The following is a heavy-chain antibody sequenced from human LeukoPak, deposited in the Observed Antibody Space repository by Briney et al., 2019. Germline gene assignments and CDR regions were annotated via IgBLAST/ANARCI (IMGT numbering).Heavy chain of an antibody. CDR3: ASSVRSEYSYVYGMDV. CDR2: MSPNSGNT. V-gene: IGHV1-8*03. J-gene: IGHJ6*02. D-gene: IGHD5-18*01. Sequence: ASVKVSCKASGYTFTTYDINWVRQATGQGLEWMGWMSPNSGNTGYAQKFQGRVTLTRDTSISTAYMELSSLTSEDTAVYYCASSVRSEYSYVYGMDVWGQGPTVTVSS. CDR1: GYTFTTYD.